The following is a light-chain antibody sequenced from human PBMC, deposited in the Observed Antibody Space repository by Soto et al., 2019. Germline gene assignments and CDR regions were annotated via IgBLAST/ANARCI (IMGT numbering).Light chain of an antibody. CDR1: QSVSSN. CDR2: GAS. J-gene: IGKJ5*01. V-gene: IGKV3-15*01. CDR3: QQNNNWPPIT. Sequence: EIVMTQSPATLSVSPGERATLSCRASQSVSSNLAWYQQKPGQAPRLLIYGASTRATGVPARFSGSGSGTEFTLTISSLQSEDFAVYYCQQNNNWPPITFGQGTRLDMK.